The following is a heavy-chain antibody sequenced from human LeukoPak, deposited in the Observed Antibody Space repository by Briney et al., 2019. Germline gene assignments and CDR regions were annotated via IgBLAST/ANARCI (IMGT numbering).Heavy chain of an antibody. CDR3: TRRGNSYSTIDH. Sequence: GRSLRLSCAASGFTFDVYSITWVRQAPGKGLEWVGFIRNTIYGETTEYAASVKGRFTISRDNPKSIAYLQMNSLKTEDTGVYYCTRRGNSYSTIDHWGQGTLVTVSS. V-gene: IGHV3-49*04. D-gene: IGHD5-18*01. J-gene: IGHJ4*02. CDR2: IRNTIYGETT. CDR1: GFTFDVYS.